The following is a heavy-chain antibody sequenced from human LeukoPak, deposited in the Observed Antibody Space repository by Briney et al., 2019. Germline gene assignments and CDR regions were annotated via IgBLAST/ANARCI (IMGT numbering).Heavy chain of an antibody. V-gene: IGHV3-30*02. CDR1: GFTFSDYS. CDR3: AREGVAATDHFDY. D-gene: IGHD6-13*01. CDR2: IRYDGNNK. J-gene: IGHJ4*02. Sequence: GGSLRLSCAASGFTFSDYSMHWVRQAPGKGLNWVAFIRYDGNNKYYADSVKGRFTISRDNSKNMLYLEMNSLSTEDTAVYYCAREGVAATDHFDYWGQGTLVTVSS.